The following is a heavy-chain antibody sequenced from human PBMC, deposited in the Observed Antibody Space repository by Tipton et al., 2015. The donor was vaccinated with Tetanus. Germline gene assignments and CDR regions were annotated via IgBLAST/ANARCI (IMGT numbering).Heavy chain of an antibody. CDR2: ISSRGSHM. V-gene: IGHV3-21*06. CDR3: AREGSSGWFDP. J-gene: IGHJ5*02. D-gene: IGHD1-26*01. CDR1: GFTFSGYS. Sequence: QLVQSGGGMVQPGRSLRLSCAASGFTFSGYSMNWVRQAPGKGLEWVSSISSRGSHMYYAESVRGRFSISRDNAKNSLYLQMNSLRADDTALYYCAREGSSGWFDPWGRGTLVTVSS.